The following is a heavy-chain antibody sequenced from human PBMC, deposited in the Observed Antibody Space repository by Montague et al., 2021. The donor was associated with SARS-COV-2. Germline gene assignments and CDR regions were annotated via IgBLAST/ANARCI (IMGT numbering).Heavy chain of an antibody. CDR2: FSSSRST. J-gene: IGHJ6*02. CDR3: ASGLGRTGYYDGLDV. V-gene: IGHV4-31*03. CDR1: GGSLSSGGFH. D-gene: IGHD3/OR15-3a*01. Sequence: TLSLTCTVSGGSLSSGGFHWRWVRQLPGKGLVWLGYFSSSRSTYYXPSLKSRVFITADISKNQFFLHLTSVTAADAAVYYCASGLGRTGYYDGLDVWGQGTMVTVSS.